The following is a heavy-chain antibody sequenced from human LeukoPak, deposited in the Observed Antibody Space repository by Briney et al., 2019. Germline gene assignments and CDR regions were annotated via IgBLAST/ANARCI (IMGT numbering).Heavy chain of an antibody. CDR2: IHTSGST. Sequence: SQTLSLTCTVSGDFISSGNYYWNWIRQPAGKGLERIGRIHTSGSTNYNPPLKSRVTISVDTSMNQFSLKLSSVTAADTAVSYSARNGGGKWNFIGDWGQGTLVIVSS. CDR1: GDFISSGNYY. J-gene: IGHJ4*02. D-gene: IGHD1-7*01. CDR3: ARNGGGKWNFIGD. V-gene: IGHV4-61*02.